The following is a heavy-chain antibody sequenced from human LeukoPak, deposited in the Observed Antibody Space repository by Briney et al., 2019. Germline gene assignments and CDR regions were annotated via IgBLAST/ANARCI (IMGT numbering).Heavy chain of an antibody. Sequence: GASVKVSCKASGYTFTGYYMHWVRQAPGQGLEWMGWINPNSGGTNYAQKFQGRVTMTRDTSISTAYMELGRLRSDDTAVYYCARENDSSGYYYGYWGQGTLVTVSS. J-gene: IGHJ4*02. V-gene: IGHV1-2*02. D-gene: IGHD3-22*01. CDR2: INPNSGGT. CDR1: GYTFTGYY. CDR3: ARENDSSGYYYGY.